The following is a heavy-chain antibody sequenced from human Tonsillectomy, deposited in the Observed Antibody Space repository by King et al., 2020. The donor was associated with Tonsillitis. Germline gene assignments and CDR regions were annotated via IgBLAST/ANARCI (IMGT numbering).Heavy chain of an antibody. CDR1: GFTFSSYS. V-gene: IGHV3-21*01. CDR3: ARGFYNYYDSSGYYYAFDY. CDR2: ISSSIIYI. D-gene: IGHD3-22*01. Sequence: VQLVESGGGLVKPGGSLRLSFAASGFTFSSYSMNWVRQAPGKGLEWVASISSSIIYIDCAEAGKGRFTISRDNANNSLYLQMNSLRAEDTAVYYCARGFYNYYDSSGYYYAFDYWGQGTLVTVSS. J-gene: IGHJ4*02.